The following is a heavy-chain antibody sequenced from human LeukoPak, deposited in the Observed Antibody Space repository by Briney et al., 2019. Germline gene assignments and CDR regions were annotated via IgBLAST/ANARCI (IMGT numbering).Heavy chain of an antibody. D-gene: IGHD3-22*01. CDR2: INHSGST. Sequence: PSETLSLTCAVYGGSFSGYYWSWIRQPPGKGLEWIGEINHSGSTNYNPSLKSRVTISVDTSKNQFSLTVTSVTAADTAVYYCARFISSDRNWFDPWGQGTLVTVSS. CDR1: GGSFSGYY. CDR3: ARFISSDRNWFDP. J-gene: IGHJ5*02. V-gene: IGHV4-34*01.